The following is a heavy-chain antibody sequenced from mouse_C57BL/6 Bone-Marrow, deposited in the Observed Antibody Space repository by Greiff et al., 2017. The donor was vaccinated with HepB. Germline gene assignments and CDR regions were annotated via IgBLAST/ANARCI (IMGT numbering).Heavy chain of an antibody. CDR1: GYTFTSYW. CDR3: AMRRYYGSTPYYYAMDY. Sequence: VQLQQPGAELVKPGASVKLSCKASGYTFTSYWMHWVKQRPGQGLEWIGRIDPNSGGTKYNEKFKSKATLTVDKPSSTAYMQLSSLTSEDSAVYYCAMRRYYGSTPYYYAMDYWGQGTSVTVSA. J-gene: IGHJ4*01. D-gene: IGHD1-1*01. CDR2: IDPNSGGT. V-gene: IGHV1-72*01.